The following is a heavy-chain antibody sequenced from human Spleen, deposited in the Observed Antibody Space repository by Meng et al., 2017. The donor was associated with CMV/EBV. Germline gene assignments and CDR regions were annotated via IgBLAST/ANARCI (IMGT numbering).Heavy chain of an antibody. Sequence: ASGFTFSSYAMSWVRQAPGKGLGWVSVIYSGGSSTYYADSVKGRFTISRDNSKNTLYLQMNSLRAEDTAVYYCAKGGHQWGLLSTDPWGQGTLVTVSS. CDR2: IYSGGSST. J-gene: IGHJ5*02. D-gene: IGHD2/OR15-2a*01. CDR3: AKGGHQWGLLSTDP. V-gene: IGHV3-23*03. CDR1: GFTFSSYA.